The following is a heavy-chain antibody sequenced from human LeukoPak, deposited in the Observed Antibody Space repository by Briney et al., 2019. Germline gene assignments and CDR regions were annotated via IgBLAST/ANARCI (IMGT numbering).Heavy chain of an antibody. CDR1: GGSISSYY. Sequence: SETLSLTCTVSGGSISSYYWSWIRQPPGKGLEWIGYIYYSGSTNYNPSLKSRVTISVDTSKNQFSLKLSSVTAADTAVYYCARDTSSGWYDYWGQGTLVTVSS. CDR2: IYYSGST. V-gene: IGHV4-59*01. CDR3: ARDTSSGWYDY. J-gene: IGHJ4*02. D-gene: IGHD6-19*01.